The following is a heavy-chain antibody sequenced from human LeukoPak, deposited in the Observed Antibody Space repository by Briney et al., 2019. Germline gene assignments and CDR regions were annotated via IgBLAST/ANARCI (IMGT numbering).Heavy chain of an antibody. J-gene: IGHJ4*02. CDR1: GFTFSGFG. Sequence: GGSLRLSCSASGFTFSGFGMHWVRQTPAKGLEWVAVISDSGVNQYYADSVKGRFTISRDNSKNTLYLQMNSLRPEDTAVYYCAGAGGVYYFEYWGQGTQVTVSS. CDR2: ISDSGVNQ. V-gene: IGHV3-30*19. CDR3: AGAGGVYYFEY. D-gene: IGHD2-8*02.